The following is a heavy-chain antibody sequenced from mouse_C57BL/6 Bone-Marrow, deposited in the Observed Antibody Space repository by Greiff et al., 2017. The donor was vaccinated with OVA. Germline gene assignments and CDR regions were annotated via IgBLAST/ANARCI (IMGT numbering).Heavy chain of an antibody. D-gene: IGHD2-3*01. Sequence: QVQLQQPGAELVRPGSSVKLSCKASGYTFTSYWMHWVKQRPIQGLEWIGNIDPSDSETHYNQKFKDKATLTVDKSSSTAYMQLSSLTSEDSAVYYCARDDGYPPFAYWGQGTLVTVSA. CDR3: ARDDGYPPFAY. CDR1: GYTFTSYW. J-gene: IGHJ3*01. CDR2: IDPSDSET. V-gene: IGHV1-52*01.